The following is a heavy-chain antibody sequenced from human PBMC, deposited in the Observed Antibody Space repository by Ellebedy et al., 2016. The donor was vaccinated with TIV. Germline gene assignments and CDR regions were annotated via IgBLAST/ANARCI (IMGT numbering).Heavy chain of an antibody. CDR2: IYFSGST. V-gene: IGHV4-39*01. CDR1: GGSTSSKSYY. Sequence: SQTLSLTCAVSGGSTSSKSYYWGWIRQSPGKGLKWIGSIYFSGSTHYNPSLKSRVTISVDTSKNQFSLRLTSVTAADTAVYYCARHTYAIDAFSTNWFVDSWGQGTLVTVSS. CDR3: ARHTYAIDAFSTNWFVDS. D-gene: IGHD6-13*01. J-gene: IGHJ4*02.